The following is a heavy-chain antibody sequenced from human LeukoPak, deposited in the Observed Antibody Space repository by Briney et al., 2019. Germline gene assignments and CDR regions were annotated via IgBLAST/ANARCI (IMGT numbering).Heavy chain of an antibody. D-gene: IGHD3-3*01. V-gene: IGHV3-30-3*01. Sequence: GGSLRLSCAASGFTFSSYAMHWVRQAPGKGLEWVAVISYDGSNKYYADSVKGRFTISRDNSKITLYLQMNSLRAEDTAVYYCARDRRFLEWLGYYMDVWGKGTTVTVSS. CDR2: ISYDGSNK. CDR1: GFTFSSYA. CDR3: ARDRRFLEWLGYYMDV. J-gene: IGHJ6*03.